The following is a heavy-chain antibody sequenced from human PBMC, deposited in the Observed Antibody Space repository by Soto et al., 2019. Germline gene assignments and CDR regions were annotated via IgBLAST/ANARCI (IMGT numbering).Heavy chain of an antibody. D-gene: IGHD3-10*01. J-gene: IGHJ3*02. CDR3: ARVDPRGGHLNGFDI. Sequence: PSETLSLTCAVYGASFSGHCWTWIRQPPGKGLEWIGEICHGGTTTYIPPLRSRVTISLDTSKSQFSLWLSSVTAADTAVYYCARVDPRGGHLNGFDIWSQGTMVTVSS. V-gene: IGHV4-34*01. CDR2: ICHGGTT. CDR1: GASFSGHC.